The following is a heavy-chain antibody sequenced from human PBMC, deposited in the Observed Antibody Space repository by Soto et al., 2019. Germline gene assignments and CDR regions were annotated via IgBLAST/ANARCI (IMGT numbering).Heavy chain of an antibody. D-gene: IGHD4-17*01. V-gene: IGHV1-3*01. Sequence: ASVKVSCKASGYTFTSYAMHWVRQAPGQRLEWMGWINAGNGNTKYSQKFQGRVTITRDTSASTAYMELSSLRSEDTAVYYCARGKSGGDYYYYYYMDVWGKGTTVTVSS. CDR1: GYTFTSYA. CDR2: INAGNGNT. CDR3: ARGKSGGDYYYYYYMDV. J-gene: IGHJ6*03.